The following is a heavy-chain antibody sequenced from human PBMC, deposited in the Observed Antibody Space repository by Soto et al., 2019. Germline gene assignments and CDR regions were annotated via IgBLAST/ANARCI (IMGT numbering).Heavy chain of an antibody. V-gene: IGHV3-23*01. Sequence: GGSLRLSCVASGFTISSYAMSWVRQAPGKGLEWVSAISGSGGNTYYADSVKGRFTISRDNSKNTLYLQMNSLRAEDTAVYYCAKGFIVGATNNEFDYWGQGTLVTVSS. CDR3: AKGFIVGATNNEFDY. J-gene: IGHJ4*02. D-gene: IGHD1-26*01. CDR2: ISGSGGNT. CDR1: GFTISSYA.